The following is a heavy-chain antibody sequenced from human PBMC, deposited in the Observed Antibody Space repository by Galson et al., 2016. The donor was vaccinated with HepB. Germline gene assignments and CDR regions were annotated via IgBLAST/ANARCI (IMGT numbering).Heavy chain of an antibody. CDR2: IYVSGST. J-gene: IGHJ6*02. CDR3: SRARKPSYYYYGMDV. D-gene: IGHD1-14*01. V-gene: IGHV4-4*02. CDR1: GGSIGSTNW. Sequence: ETLSLTCAVSGGSIGSTNWWNWFREPQGQGLEWFGEIYVSGSTHYNPSLKTRVTISIDEYKCQFPLKLSSVTAADTAVYYCSRARKPSYYYYGMDVWGQGTTVTVSS.